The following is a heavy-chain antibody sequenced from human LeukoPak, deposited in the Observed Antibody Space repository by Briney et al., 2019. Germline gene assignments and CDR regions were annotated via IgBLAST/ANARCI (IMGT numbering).Heavy chain of an antibody. CDR3: VKLSSRVSQTIDY. Sequence: PGGSLRLSCAASEFTFSNYWMNWVRQAPGKGLEYVSGISSNGGNTYYTDSVKGRFTISRDNSKNTLYLQMSGLRPDDTAMYYCVKLSSRVSQTIDYWGREPWSPSPQ. CDR2: ISSNGGNT. CDR1: EFTFSNYW. V-gene: IGHV3-64D*09. J-gene: IGHJ4*02. D-gene: IGHD6-13*01.